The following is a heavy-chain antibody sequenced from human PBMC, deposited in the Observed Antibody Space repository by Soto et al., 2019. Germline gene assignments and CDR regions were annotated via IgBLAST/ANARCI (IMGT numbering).Heavy chain of an antibody. Sequence: GXSXKISCKASGYPXTGYYMHLVRQAPGQGLEWIGWINPNSGGTNSAQKFQGRVTMTRDTSIRTAYMELSRLRSDDTDVYYCASARIQLWSPSDYWGQGTLVTVSS. J-gene: IGHJ4*02. CDR2: INPNSGGT. CDR3: ASARIQLWSPSDY. V-gene: IGHV1-2*02. D-gene: IGHD5-18*01. CDR1: GYPXTGYY.